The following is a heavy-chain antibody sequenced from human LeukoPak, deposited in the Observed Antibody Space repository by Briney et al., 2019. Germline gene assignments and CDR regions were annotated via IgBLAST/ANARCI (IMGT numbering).Heavy chain of an antibody. CDR2: ISYDGSNK. Sequence: GRSLGLSCATSGFTFSSYGMHWVRQAPGKGLEWVAVISYDGSNKYYADSVKGRFTISRDNSKNTLYLQTNSLRAEDTAVYYCAKAGYSSGYYYYYGMDVWGQGTTVTVSS. D-gene: IGHD6-19*01. CDR3: AKAGYSSGYYYYYGMDV. J-gene: IGHJ6*02. V-gene: IGHV3-30*18. CDR1: GFTFSSYG.